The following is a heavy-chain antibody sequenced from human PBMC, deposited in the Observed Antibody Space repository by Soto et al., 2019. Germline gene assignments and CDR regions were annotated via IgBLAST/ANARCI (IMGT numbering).Heavy chain of an antibody. CDR2: IQSGGTT. D-gene: IGHD2-15*01. CDR1: GFTVSSKY. J-gene: IGHJ6*04. Sequence: EVQLVESGGGLVQPGGSLRLSCAASGFTVSSKYMSWVRQAPGKGLEGVSLIQSGGTTYYADSVKGRFTISRDSSKNIVHLEMDSVRAEDTAVYYCAGDDSLCSGGSGYGVPRDVGGKGTTVTVSS. V-gene: IGHV3-66*01. CDR3: AGDDSLCSGGSGYGVPRDV.